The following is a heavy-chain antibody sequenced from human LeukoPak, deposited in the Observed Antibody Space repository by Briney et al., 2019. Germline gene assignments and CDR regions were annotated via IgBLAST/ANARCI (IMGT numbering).Heavy chain of an antibody. Sequence: SETLSLTCTVSGGSISSYYWSWIRQPPGKGLEWIGYIYYSGSTNYNPSLKSRVTISVETSKNQFSLELSFVTAADTGVYYCASDYYDSSGYYYFGRYWGQGTLVTVSS. CDR1: GGSISSYY. D-gene: IGHD3-22*01. CDR2: IYYSGST. V-gene: IGHV4-59*01. CDR3: ASDYYDSSGYYYFGRY. J-gene: IGHJ4*02.